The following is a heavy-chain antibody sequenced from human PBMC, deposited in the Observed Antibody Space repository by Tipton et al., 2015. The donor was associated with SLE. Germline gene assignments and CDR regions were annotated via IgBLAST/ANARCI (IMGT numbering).Heavy chain of an antibody. D-gene: IGHD5-18*01. CDR3: ARDRDTAKVFID. V-gene: IGHV4-34*01. Sequence: TLSLTCAVYGGSFSGYYWSWIRQPPGKGLEWIGEINHSGSTNYNPSLKSRVTISVDTPKNQFSLKLSSVTAADTAVYYCARDRDTAKVFIDWGQGTLVTVSS. CDR1: GGSFSGYY. CDR2: INHSGST. J-gene: IGHJ4*02.